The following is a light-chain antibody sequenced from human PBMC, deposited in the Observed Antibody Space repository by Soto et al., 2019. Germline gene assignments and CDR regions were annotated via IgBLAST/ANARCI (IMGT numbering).Light chain of an antibody. Sequence: QSVLTQPPSVSGAPGQRVTISCTGSSSNIGAGYDAHWYQQLPGKAPKLLIYGNSNRPSGVPDRFSGSRSGTSASLAITGLQAEDEADYYCQSSDSSLSGSVVFGGGTKLTVL. V-gene: IGLV1-40*01. CDR1: SSNIGAGYD. J-gene: IGLJ3*02. CDR2: GNS. CDR3: QSSDSSLSGSVV.